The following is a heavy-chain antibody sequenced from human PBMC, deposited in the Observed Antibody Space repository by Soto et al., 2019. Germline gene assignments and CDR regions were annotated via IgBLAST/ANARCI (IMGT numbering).Heavy chain of an antibody. Sequence: EPRSTSFRSSGYQFTGYWSGLVRPMGGKGVEWIGIIYPGDCDTRYRPSFQGQVTISADKSTNTAYLQWSRLKGSDTAMYYCARQSCFGGVCYSFLPFEYWGRGTPVTVYS. CDR3: ARQSCFGGVCYSFLPFEY. CDR2: IYPGDCDT. J-gene: IGHJ4*02. CDR1: GYQFTGYW. V-gene: IGHV5-51*01. D-gene: IGHD2-15*01.